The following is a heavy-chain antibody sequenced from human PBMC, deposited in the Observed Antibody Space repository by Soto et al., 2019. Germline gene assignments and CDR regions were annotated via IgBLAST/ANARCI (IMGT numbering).Heavy chain of an antibody. CDR3: ARLVDSSSWYDGYWFDP. V-gene: IGHV4-39*01. CDR1: GGSISSSSYY. J-gene: IGHJ5*02. CDR2: IYYSGST. D-gene: IGHD6-13*01. Sequence: SETLSLTCIVSGGSISSSSYYWGWIRQPPEKGLEWIGSIYYSGSTYYNPSLKSRVTTSVDTSKNQFSLKLSSVTAADTAVYYCARLVDSSSWYDGYWFDPWGQGTLVTVSS.